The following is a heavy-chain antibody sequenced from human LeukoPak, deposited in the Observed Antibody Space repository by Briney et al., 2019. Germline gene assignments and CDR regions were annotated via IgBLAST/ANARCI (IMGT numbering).Heavy chain of an antibody. V-gene: IGHV3-30*03. J-gene: IGHJ6*02. CDR3: ARDKGIAAAGTLDYYYYYGMDV. CDR1: GFTFSSYG. D-gene: IGHD6-13*01. CDR2: ISYDGSNK. Sequence: GGSLRLSCAASGFTFSSYGMHWVRQAPGKGLEWVAVISYDGSNKYYADSVKGRFTISRDNSKNTLYLQMNSLRAEDTAVYYCARDKGIAAAGTLDYYYYYGMDVWGQGTTVTVSS.